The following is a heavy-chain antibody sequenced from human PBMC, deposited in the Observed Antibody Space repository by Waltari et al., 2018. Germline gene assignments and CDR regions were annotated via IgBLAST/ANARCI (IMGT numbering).Heavy chain of an antibody. CDR3: ARDLGSDYGNRDY. J-gene: IGHJ4*02. V-gene: IGHV1-2*06. CDR1: GYTFTGYY. D-gene: IGHD4-17*01. Sequence: QVHLVQSGAEVKKPGASVKVSCKASGYTFTGYYIQLVRRAPGQGREWMGRINPNSGDTNYAQKFQGRVTLTRDTSINTAYMELSSLKSDDTAVYYCARDLGSDYGNRDYWGQGTLVTVPS. CDR2: INPNSGDT.